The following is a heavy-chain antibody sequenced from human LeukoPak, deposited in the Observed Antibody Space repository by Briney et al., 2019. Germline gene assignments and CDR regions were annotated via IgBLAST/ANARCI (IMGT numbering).Heavy chain of an antibody. J-gene: IGHJ6*03. CDR1: GFTFSSYW. V-gene: IGHV3-74*01. CDR2: INSDGSST. D-gene: IGHD5/OR15-5a*01. Sequence: PGGSLRLSCAASGFTFSSYWMHWVRQAPGKGLVWVSRINSDGSSTSYADSVRGRFSISRDNAKNTLYLQMNSLRAEDTAVYYCAKGSKQVLFTRNHYMDVWGKGTTVTSSS. CDR3: AKGSKQVLFTRNHYMDV.